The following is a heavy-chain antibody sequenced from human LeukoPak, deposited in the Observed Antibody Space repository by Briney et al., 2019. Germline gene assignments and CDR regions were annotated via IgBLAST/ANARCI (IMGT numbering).Heavy chain of an antibody. V-gene: IGHV4-39*07. J-gene: IGHJ3*02. CDR2: IYYSGST. CDR1: GGSISSRSYY. Sequence: SETLSLTCTVSGGSISSRSYYWGWIRQPPGKGLEWLGSIYYSGSTTYNPSLNSRVTISLDSPKNKFSLRVTSVTAADTAVYYCARGGTGGTFDIWGQGTMVTVSS. CDR3: ARGGTGGTFDI. D-gene: IGHD4-23*01.